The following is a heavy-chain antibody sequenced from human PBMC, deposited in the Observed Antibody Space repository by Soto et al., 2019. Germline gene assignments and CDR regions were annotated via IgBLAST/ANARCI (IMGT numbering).Heavy chain of an antibody. J-gene: IGHJ6*02. Sequence: PGESLKISCKGSGYSFTSYWISWVRQMPGKGLEWMGRIDPSDSYTNYSPSLQGHVTISADKSISTAYLQWSSLKASDTAMYYCARFPYYSGSGSNYGMDVWGQGTTAPVSS. D-gene: IGHD3-10*01. V-gene: IGHV5-10-1*01. CDR3: ARFPYYSGSGSNYGMDV. CDR2: IDPSDSYT. CDR1: GYSFTSYW.